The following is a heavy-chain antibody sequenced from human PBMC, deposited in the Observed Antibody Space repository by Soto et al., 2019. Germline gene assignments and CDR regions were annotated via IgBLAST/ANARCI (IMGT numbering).Heavy chain of an antibody. CDR1: GFTFSTYH. CDR2: IHSGGSRI. V-gene: IGHV3-48*03. J-gene: IGHJ6*02. Sequence: EVQLVESGGGLVQPGGSLILSCAASGFTFSTYHMNWVRQAPGKGLEWVSYIHSGGSRIYYADSVKVRFTISRDNAKNSLYLQMNSLRAEDTAVYYCARDGSTVTTNYHYAMDVWGQGTTVTVSS. D-gene: IGHD4-17*01. CDR3: ARDGSTVTTNYHYAMDV.